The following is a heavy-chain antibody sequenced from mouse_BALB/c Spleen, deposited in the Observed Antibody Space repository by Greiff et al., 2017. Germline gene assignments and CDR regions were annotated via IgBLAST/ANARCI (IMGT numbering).Heavy chain of an antibody. CDR3: TRGGYYAMDY. V-gene: IGHV6-6*02. J-gene: IGHJ4*01. Sequence: DVMLVESGGGLVQPGGSMKLSCVASGFTFSNYWMNWVRQSPEKGLEWVAEIRLKSNNYATHYAESVKGRFTISRDDSKSSVYLQMNNLRAEDTGIYYCTRGGYYAMDYWGQGTSVTVSS. CDR2: IRLKSNNYAT. CDR1: GFTFSNYW.